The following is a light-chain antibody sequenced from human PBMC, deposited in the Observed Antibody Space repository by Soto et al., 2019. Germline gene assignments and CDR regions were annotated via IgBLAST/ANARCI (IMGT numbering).Light chain of an antibody. J-gene: IGKJ1*01. Sequence: DIQLTQSPSSLSASVGDRVTITCRASQSISTYLNWYQQKPGKAPQLLIYVASSLQSGVPSRFSGSGSGTDFTLTINNLQPEDFATYYCQQSYSTPPTFGQGTKVDIK. CDR2: VAS. V-gene: IGKV1-39*01. CDR3: QQSYSTPPT. CDR1: QSISTY.